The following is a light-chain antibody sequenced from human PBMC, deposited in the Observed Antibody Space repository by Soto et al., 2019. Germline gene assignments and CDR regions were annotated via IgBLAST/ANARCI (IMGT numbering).Light chain of an antibody. V-gene: IGKV3-20*01. CDR3: QEYGNSRWN. CDR2: GAS. Sequence: EIVLTQSPGTLSLSPGERATLACRASPSVSSRHLAWYQQKPGQAPRRLISGASTSATGIPDRFRGSGSGTDFTLTISRLVPEYGAVAYCQEYGNSRWNFGQGTKVDSK. J-gene: IGKJ1*01. CDR1: PSVSSRH.